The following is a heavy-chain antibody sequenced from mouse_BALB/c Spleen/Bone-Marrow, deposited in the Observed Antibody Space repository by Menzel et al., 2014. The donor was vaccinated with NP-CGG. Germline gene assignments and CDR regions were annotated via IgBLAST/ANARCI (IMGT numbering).Heavy chain of an antibody. J-gene: IGHJ1*01. D-gene: IGHD2-14*01. CDR2: IDPANGNN. CDR3: ARDRGWYLDV. CDR1: GFNIKDTY. Sequence: VQLQQSGADLVKPGASVKLSCTASGFNIKDTYINWVRQRPEQGLEWIGRIDPANGNNKYDPEFQGKATITADTSSNTAYLQLSSLTSEDTVVYYCARDRGWYLDVWGAGTTVTVSS. V-gene: IGHV14-3*02.